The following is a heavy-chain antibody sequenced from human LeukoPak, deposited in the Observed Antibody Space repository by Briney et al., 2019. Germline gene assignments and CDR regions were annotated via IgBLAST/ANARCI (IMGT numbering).Heavy chain of an antibody. D-gene: IGHD6-13*01. J-gene: IGHJ4*02. Sequence: PSETLSLTCSVSGDSISSGSFYRSWIRQPAGRGLEWIGRIYPSGSTNYNPSLKSRVTISLDTSKNQFSLKLSSVTAADTAVYYCARDVLAAPGTFDYWGQGALVTVSS. CDR2: IYPSGST. CDR3: ARDVLAAPGTFDY. CDR1: GDSISSGSFY. V-gene: IGHV4-61*02.